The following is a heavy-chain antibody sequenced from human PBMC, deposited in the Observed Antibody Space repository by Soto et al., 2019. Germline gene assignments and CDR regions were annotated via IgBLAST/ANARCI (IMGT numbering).Heavy chain of an antibody. J-gene: IGHJ5*02. CDR2: IYHSGST. CDR1: GGSISSSNW. D-gene: IGHD3-22*01. V-gene: IGHV4-4*02. CDR3: ARQATGYYYGWFDP. Sequence: SETLSLTCAVSGGSISSSNWWSWVRQPPGKGLEWIGDIYHSGSTIYNPSLKSRVTMSVDTSNNQFSLKLNSVTAADTAVYYCARQATGYYYGWFDPWGQGTLVTVSS.